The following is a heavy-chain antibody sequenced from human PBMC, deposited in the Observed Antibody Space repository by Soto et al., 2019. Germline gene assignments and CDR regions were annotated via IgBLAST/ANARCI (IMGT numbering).Heavy chain of an antibody. V-gene: IGHV4-59*08. CDR2: VPYTGST. D-gene: IGHD2-15*01. Sequence: QVQLQESGPGLVKPSETLSLTCTVSGDSINHYYWNWVRQAPGKGLEWIGDVPYTGSTNYNPSITGEVTISIDASTTQFNLTVSSVPAPDTALYYCARRRRLRRSCYARNWLDPWGQGILDTVSS. CDR3: ARRRRLRRSCYARNWLDP. J-gene: IGHJ5*02. CDR1: GDSINHYY.